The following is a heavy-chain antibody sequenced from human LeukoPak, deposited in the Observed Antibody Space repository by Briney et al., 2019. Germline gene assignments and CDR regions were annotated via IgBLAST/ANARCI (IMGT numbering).Heavy chain of an antibody. V-gene: IGHV3-23*01. CDR3: VRLSPYDSSGYYYDY. CDR2: ISGSGTNT. J-gene: IGHJ4*02. Sequence: GGSLRLSCAASGFTFSSYAMNCVRQAPGKGLEGVSIISGSGTNTYYADSVKGRFTISRENAKNSMYLQMNSLRAGDTAVYYCVRLSPYDSSGYYYDYWGQGTLVTVSS. D-gene: IGHD3-22*01. CDR1: GFTFSSYA.